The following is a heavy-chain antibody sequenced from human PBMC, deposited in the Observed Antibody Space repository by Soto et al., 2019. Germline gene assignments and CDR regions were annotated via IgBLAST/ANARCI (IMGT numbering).Heavy chain of an antibody. CDR3: AKILSTVTTYYYGMDV. D-gene: IGHD4-17*01. CDR2: ISGSGGKT. V-gene: IGHV3-23*01. Sequence: GGSLRLSCAASGFSFSTYPMVWVHQAPGKRLEAVSSISGSGGKTYYKDSVKGRFTISRDNSKNTVDLQMNSLRPEDTAVYYCAKILSTVTTYYYGMDVWGQGTTVTVSS. J-gene: IGHJ6*02. CDR1: GFSFSTYP.